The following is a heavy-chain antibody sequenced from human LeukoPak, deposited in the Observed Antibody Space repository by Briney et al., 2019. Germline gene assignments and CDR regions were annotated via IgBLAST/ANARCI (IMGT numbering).Heavy chain of an antibody. CDR2: IDSSSSTI. CDR1: GFTFSSYE. V-gene: IGHV3-48*03. D-gene: IGHD2-8*02. CDR3: ARVTGGRGHYFNY. J-gene: IGHJ4*02. Sequence: QTGGSLRLSCAASGFTFSSYEMNWVRQAPGKGLEWVSYIDSSSSTIYYAVSVQGRLTISRDNAKNSLYLQMNSLTAEDTAVYYCARVTGGRGHYFNYGGQGTLATPPS.